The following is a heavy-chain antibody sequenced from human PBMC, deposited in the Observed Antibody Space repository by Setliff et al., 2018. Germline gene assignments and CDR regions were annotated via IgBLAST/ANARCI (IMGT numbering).Heavy chain of an antibody. CDR3: SRLVRYCSKTTCQTASGAEL. D-gene: IGHD2-8*01. CDR1: GYTFTDFG. Sequence: ASVKVSCKASGYTFTDFGINWVRQAPGQGLEWLGWISAYSGNTQYAQKVQGRVTMTTDTSTSTAYMELRGLTSDDTAVYYCSRLVRYCSKTTCQTASGAELWGQGTLVTVSS. CDR2: ISAYSGNT. J-gene: IGHJ4*02. V-gene: IGHV1-18*01.